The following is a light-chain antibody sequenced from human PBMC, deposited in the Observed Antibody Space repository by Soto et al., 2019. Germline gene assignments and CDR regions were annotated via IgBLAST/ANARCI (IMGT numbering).Light chain of an antibody. CDR2: EGS. CDR3: CSFARGSSYV. Sequence: QSALTQPASVSGSPGQSITISCTGTSSDVGSYNLVSWYQQHPGKAPKLIISEGSERPSGVSTRFSGSKSGNTASLTTSGLQAEDEADYYCCSFARGSSYVFGTGTKLTVL. CDR1: SSDVGSYNL. J-gene: IGLJ1*01. V-gene: IGLV2-23*01.